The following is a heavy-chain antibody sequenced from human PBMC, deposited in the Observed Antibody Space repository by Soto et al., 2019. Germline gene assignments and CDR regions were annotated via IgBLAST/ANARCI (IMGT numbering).Heavy chain of an antibody. CDR3: ARRNCIGATCYSSGNWFDP. D-gene: IGHD2-15*01. Sequence: PGGSLRLSCTASAFSFGDYAMNWFRQAPKKGLEWIGFIRSKTYGGTAEYAASVKGRFIISRDDSKRLTYLQINSLETEDTAVYYCARRNCIGATCYSSGNWFDPRGQGTLDTVSS. CDR2: IRSKTYGGTA. V-gene: IGHV3-49*03. J-gene: IGHJ5*01. CDR1: AFSFGDYA.